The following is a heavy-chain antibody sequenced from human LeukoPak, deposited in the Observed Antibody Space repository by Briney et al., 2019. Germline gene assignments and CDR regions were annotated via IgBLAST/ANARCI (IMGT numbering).Heavy chain of an antibody. CDR3: AREGPGSGSYYFDY. V-gene: IGHV3-30*01. J-gene: IGHJ4*02. CDR1: GFTFSTYA. CDR2: ISKDGSNK. Sequence: GGSLRLSCAASGFTFSTYAMHGVRQAPGKGLEWVAFISKDGSNKYYADSVKGRFTISRDNSKNTLYLQMNSLRAEDTAVYYCAREGPGSGSYYFDYWGQGTLVTVSS. D-gene: IGHD6-19*01.